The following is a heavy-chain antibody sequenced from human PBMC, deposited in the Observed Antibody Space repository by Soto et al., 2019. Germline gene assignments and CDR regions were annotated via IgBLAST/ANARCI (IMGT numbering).Heavy chain of an antibody. Sequence: QVQLVQSGAEVKKPGASVMVSCKTSGYTFTDFYINWVRQAPGQGLEWVGWINPNTGGTKPPQRFQGRVTLTRDTSITTAYMELTRLTSEDTAVYFCATQTGTVPNFADHWGQGTLVTVSS. CDR1: GYTFTDFY. CDR3: ATQTGTVPNFADH. V-gene: IGHV1-2*02. CDR2: INPNTGGT. J-gene: IGHJ4*02. D-gene: IGHD1-1*01.